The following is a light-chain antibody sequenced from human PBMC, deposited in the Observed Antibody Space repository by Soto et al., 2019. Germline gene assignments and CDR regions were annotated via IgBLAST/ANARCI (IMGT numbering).Light chain of an antibody. V-gene: IGLV2-14*01. CDR1: SSDVGGRNF. CDR2: AVS. J-gene: IGLJ1*01. Sequence: QSALTQPASVSGSPGQSITISCTGTSSDVGGRNFVSWYQQHPGKAPKVMISAVSHRPSGVSNRFSGSKSGNTASLTISGLQAEDEADYNCSSYTSSSTLLYVFGTGTKLTVL. CDR3: SSYTSSSTLLYV.